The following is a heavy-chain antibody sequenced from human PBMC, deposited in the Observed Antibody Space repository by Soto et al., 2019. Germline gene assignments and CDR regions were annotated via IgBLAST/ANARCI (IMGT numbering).Heavy chain of an antibody. CDR2: IYYSGST. D-gene: IGHD3-10*01. V-gene: IGHV4-31*03. CDR1: GGSISSGGYY. Sequence: SETLSLTCTVSGGSISSGGYYWSWIRQHPGKGLEWIGYIYYSGSTYYNPSLKSRVTISVDTSKNQFSLKLSSVTAADTAVYYCARRYYGSGSYLFDYWGQGTLVTVSS. J-gene: IGHJ4*02. CDR3: ARRYYGSGSYLFDY.